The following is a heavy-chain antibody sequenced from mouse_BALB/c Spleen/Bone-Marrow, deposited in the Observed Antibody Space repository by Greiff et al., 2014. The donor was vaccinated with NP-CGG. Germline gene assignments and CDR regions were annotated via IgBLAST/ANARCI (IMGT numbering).Heavy chain of an antibody. CDR3: ATYYYGYYFDY. Sequence: VQLQQSGAELVKPGASVKLSCTASGFNIKDTYMHWVKQRPEQGLEWIGRIDPANGNTKYGPKFQGKATITADTSSNTAYLQLSSLTSEDTAVYYCATYYYGYYFDYWGQGTTLTVSS. CDR1: GFNIKDTY. D-gene: IGHD1-2*01. V-gene: IGHV14-3*02. CDR2: IDPANGNT. J-gene: IGHJ2*01.